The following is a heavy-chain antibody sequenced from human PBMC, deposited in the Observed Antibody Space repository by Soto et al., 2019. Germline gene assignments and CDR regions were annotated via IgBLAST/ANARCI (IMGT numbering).Heavy chain of an antibody. CDR2: IYYSGST. V-gene: IGHV4-39*01. J-gene: IGHJ5*02. D-gene: IGHD3-16*02. Sequence: SETLSLTCAVSSCSISSSYFWCWLRQPPGKGLEWIGSIYYSGSTYYTPSLKGRVTISVATSKNQLSLKLSAVPAADTAVYYCERHWRFVEVIYMFDPWGQGTLVPVS. CDR3: ERHWRFVEVIYMFDP. CDR1: SCSISSSYF.